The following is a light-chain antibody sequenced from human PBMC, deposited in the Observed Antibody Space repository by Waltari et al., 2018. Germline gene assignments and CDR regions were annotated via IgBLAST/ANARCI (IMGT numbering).Light chain of an antibody. CDR2: WAA. CDR1: QSVLYSSTNQNY. CDR3: HRFYTTPQT. Sequence: DIVMTQSPDSLAVSLGERATINCTSSQSVLYSSTNQNYLAWYQQKPGQPPKLLIFWAATRGSDVPDRVSGRGSRTDFTLTISNLEAEELAVYYCHRFYTTPQTVDRGTKVWIK. J-gene: IGKJ4*02. V-gene: IGKV4-1*01.